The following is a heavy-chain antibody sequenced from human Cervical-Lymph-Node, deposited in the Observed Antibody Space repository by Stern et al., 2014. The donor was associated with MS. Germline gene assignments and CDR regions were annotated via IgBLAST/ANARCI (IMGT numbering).Heavy chain of an antibody. J-gene: IGHJ3*02. CDR2: IYYSGST. V-gene: IGHV4-59*01. CDR3: ARIAADAFDI. D-gene: IGHD6-13*01. CDR1: GGSISSYY. Sequence: QVQLVQSGPGLVKPSETLSLTCTVSGGSISSYYWSWIRQPPGKGLEWIGYIYYSGSTNYNPSLKSRVTISVDTSKNQFSLKLSSVTAADTAVYYCARIAADAFDIWGQGTMVTVSS.